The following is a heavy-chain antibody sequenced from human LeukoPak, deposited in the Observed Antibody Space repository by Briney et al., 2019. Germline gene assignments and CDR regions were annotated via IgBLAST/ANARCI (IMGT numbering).Heavy chain of an antibody. D-gene: IGHD6-13*01. CDR2: TSGGGGST. J-gene: IGHJ4*02. Sequence: GGSLRLSCAASGFTFSSYAMSWVRQAPGKGLEWVSVTSGGGGSTHYADSVKGRFTISRDNSKNTLYLQMNSLRVEDTAVYYCTKRPGIVAAGRDDSWGQGTLVTVSS. V-gene: IGHV3-23*01. CDR3: TKRPGIVAAGRDDS. CDR1: GFTFSSYA.